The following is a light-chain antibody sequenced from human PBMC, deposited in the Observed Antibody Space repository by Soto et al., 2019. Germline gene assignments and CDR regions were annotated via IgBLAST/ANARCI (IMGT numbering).Light chain of an antibody. J-gene: IGKJ2*01. Sequence: DIQMTQSPSSLSASVGDRVTITCRASQSISSSLNWYQQKAGKAPKLLIYSTFSLQSGVPSRFSGSGSGTDLTLTISSLQPEDFATYYCQQSYSTPRTFGQGTKLEI. CDR1: QSISSS. CDR3: QQSYSTPRT. V-gene: IGKV1-39*01. CDR2: STF.